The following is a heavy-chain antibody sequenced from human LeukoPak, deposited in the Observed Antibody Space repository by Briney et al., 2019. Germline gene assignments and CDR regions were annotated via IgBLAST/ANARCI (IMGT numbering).Heavy chain of an antibody. V-gene: IGHV5-51*01. D-gene: IGHD2-2*01. CDR2: IYPGDSDT. CDR1: GYRFTSYW. CDR3: ARGKYCSSTSCKFDY. Sequence: GESLKISCKGSGYRFTSYWIGWVRQMPGKGLEWMGIIYPGDSDTRYSPSFQGQVTISADKSISTAYLQWSSLKASDTAMYYCARGKYCSSTSCKFDYWGQGTLVTVSS. J-gene: IGHJ4*02.